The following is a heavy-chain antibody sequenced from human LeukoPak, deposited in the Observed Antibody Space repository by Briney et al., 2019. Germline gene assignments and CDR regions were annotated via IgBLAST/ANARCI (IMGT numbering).Heavy chain of an antibody. D-gene: IGHD6-13*01. V-gene: IGHV3-23*01. Sequence: GGSLRLSCAASGFTFSSYAMSWVRQAPGKGLEWVSAISGSGGSTYYADSVKGRFTISRDNGKNSLYLQMNSLRAEDTAVYYCARARSAADPYPFDSDFDYWGQGSLVTVSS. CDR1: GFTFSSYA. J-gene: IGHJ4*02. CDR3: ARARSAADPYPFDSDFDY. CDR2: ISGSGGST.